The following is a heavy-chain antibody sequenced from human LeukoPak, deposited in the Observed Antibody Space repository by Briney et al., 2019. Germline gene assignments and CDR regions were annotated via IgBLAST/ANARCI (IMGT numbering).Heavy chain of an antibody. CDR2: IRSKAYGGTT. D-gene: IGHD5/OR15-5a*01. CDR3: TRVYLPAYYYYYGMDV. CDR1: GFTFGDYA. J-gene: IGHJ6*02. V-gene: IGHV3-49*03. Sequence: GGSLRLSCTASGFTFGDYAMSWFRQAPGKGLEWVGFIRSKAYGGTTEYAASVKGRFTISRDDSKSIAYLQMNSLKTEDTAVYYCTRVYLPAYYYYYGMDVWGQGPTVTVSS.